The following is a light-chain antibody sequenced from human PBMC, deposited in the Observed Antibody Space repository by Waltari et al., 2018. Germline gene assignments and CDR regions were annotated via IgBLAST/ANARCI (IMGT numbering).Light chain of an antibody. V-gene: IGKV3-20*01. J-gene: IGKJ3*01. CDR2: GAS. CDR1: QTVSRSY. Sequence: EIVLTQSPGTLSLSPGERATLSCRASQTVSRSYLAWYQQKPGQAPRLLIYGASSRATGIPGRFSGSGSGTDFTLTINRLEPEDFAVYYCQLFGISPLFTFGPGTKVDI. CDR3: QLFGISPLFT.